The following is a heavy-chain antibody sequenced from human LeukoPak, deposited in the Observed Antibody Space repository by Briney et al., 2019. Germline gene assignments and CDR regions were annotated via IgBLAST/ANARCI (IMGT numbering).Heavy chain of an antibody. Sequence: PGGSLRLSCAASGFIFSSYGIHWVRQAPGKGLEWVAVIWYDESNKYYADSVKGRFTISRDNSKNTLYLQMNSLRAEDTAVYYCAREVTDYNAFDYWGQGALVTVSS. J-gene: IGHJ4*02. CDR1: GFIFSSYG. CDR3: AREVTDYNAFDY. CDR2: IWYDESNK. D-gene: IGHD5-12*01. V-gene: IGHV3-33*08.